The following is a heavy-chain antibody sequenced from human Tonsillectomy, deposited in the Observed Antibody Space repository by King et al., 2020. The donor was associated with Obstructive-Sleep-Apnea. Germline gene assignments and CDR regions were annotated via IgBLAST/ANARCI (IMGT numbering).Heavy chain of an antibody. D-gene: IGHD6-13*01. CDR2: IYYSGRT. J-gene: IGHJ5*02. Sequence: QLQESGPGLLKPSETLSLTCTVSGGSISSTSYYWGWIRQPPGKGLEWIGSIYYSGRTYNNPSLKSRVTISVDTSKNHFSLKLNSVTAADTAVYYCARERAADTNWFDPWGQGTLLTVSS. CDR3: ARERAADTNWFDP. CDR1: GGSISSTSYY. V-gene: IGHV4-39*07.